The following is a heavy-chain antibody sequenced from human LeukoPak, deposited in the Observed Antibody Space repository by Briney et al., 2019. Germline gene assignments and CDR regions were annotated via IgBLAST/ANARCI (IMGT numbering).Heavy chain of an antibody. V-gene: IGHV3-21*01. Sequence: GGSLRLSCAASGFTFSSYSMNWVRQAPGKGLEWASSISSSSSYIYYADSVKGRFTISRDNAKNSLYLQMNSLRAEGTAVYYCARDRALGDAFDIWGQGTMVTVSS. CDR2: ISSSSSYI. CDR1: GFTFSSYS. J-gene: IGHJ3*02. CDR3: ARDRALGDAFDI.